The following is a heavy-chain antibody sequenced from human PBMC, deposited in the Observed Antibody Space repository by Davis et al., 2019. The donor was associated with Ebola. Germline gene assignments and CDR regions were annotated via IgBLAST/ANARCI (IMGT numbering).Heavy chain of an antibody. J-gene: IGHJ3*02. Sequence: GESLKISCAASGFTFSGSSMNCVRRAPGKGLEWVSHISVGTGAIEYADSVEGRFTMSRDNAKNSLYLQMNSLRDEDTAVYYCARGRDYAFDIWGQGTTVTVSS. D-gene: IGHD2-21*02. CDR3: ARGRDYAFDI. CDR2: ISVGTGAI. CDR1: GFTFSGSS. V-gene: IGHV3-48*02.